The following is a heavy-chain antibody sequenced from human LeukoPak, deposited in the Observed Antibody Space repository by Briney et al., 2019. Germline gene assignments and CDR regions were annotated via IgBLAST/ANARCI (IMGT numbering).Heavy chain of an antibody. D-gene: IGHD3-10*01. J-gene: IGHJ4*02. CDR2: TSFDGGNK. CDR3: ARKSLWFKYYDY. V-gene: IGHV3-30*04. Sequence: GRSLRLSRAASGFTFSSYTMHWVRQAPDKGLEWVAATSFDGGNKYYADSVKGRFTISRDNSKSTLYLQMNSLRAEDTAVYFCARKSLWFKYYDYWGQGMLVTVSS. CDR1: GFTFSSYT.